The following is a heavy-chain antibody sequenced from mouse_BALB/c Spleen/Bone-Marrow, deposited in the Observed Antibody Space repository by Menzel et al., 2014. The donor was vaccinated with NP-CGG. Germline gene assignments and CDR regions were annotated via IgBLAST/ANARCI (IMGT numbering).Heavy chain of an antibody. V-gene: IGHV7-3*02. CDR1: GFTFTDYY. CDR3: ARFPMDC. J-gene: IGHJ4*01. CDR2: IRNKAYGYTT. Sequence: EVKLVESEGGLVQPGGSLRLSCTTSGFTFTDYYMSWVRQPPGKALEWLAFIRNKAYGYTTEYSASVRGRFTISRDNSQSILYLQMNALRAEDSATYYCARFPMDCWGQGTSVTVSS.